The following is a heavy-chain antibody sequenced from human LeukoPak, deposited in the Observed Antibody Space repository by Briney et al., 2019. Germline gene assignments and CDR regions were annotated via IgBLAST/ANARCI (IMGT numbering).Heavy chain of an antibody. CDR3: TTTERRWWFDP. D-gene: IGHD2-15*01. CDR1: GFTFSNAW. Sequence: GGSLRLSCAASGFTFSNAWMSWVRQAPGRGLEWVGRIKSKTDGGTTDYAAPVKGRFTISRDDSKNTLYLQMNSLKTEDTAVYYCTTTERRWWFDPWGQGTLVTVSS. CDR2: IKSKTDGGTT. V-gene: IGHV3-15*01. J-gene: IGHJ5*02.